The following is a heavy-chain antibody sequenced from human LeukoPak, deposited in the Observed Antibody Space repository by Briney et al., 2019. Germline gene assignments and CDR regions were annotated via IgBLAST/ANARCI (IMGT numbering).Heavy chain of an antibody. D-gene: IGHD6-19*01. V-gene: IGHV3-74*01. J-gene: IGHJ4*02. CDR1: GFTFRDHW. CDR2: INGDESST. Sequence: PGGSLRLSCAASGFTFRDHWMHWVRQVPGKGLVWVSRINGDESSTAYADSVKGRFTISRDNARSTLYLQMNSLRVEDTAVYYCARAIAVSYYFDYWGQGTLVTVSS. CDR3: ARAIAVSYYFDY.